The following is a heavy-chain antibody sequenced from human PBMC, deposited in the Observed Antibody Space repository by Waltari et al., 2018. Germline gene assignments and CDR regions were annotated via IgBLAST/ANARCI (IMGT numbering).Heavy chain of an antibody. CDR1: GFTFDDYT. V-gene: IGHV3-43*01. J-gene: IGHJ3*02. CDR2: ISWDGGST. Sequence: EVQLVESGGVVVQPGGSLRLSCAASGFTFDDYTMHWVRQAPGKGLEWVSLISWDGGSTYYADSVKGRFTISRDNSKNTLYLQMSSLRSEETAVYYCARGRIAAATFSFFDIWGQGTMVTVSS. D-gene: IGHD6-13*01. CDR3: ARGRIAAATFSFFDI.